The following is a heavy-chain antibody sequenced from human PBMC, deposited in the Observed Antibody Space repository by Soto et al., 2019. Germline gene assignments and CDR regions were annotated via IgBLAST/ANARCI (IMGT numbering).Heavy chain of an antibody. D-gene: IGHD2-15*01. CDR1: GFTFSSYG. V-gene: IGHV3-30*18. Sequence: GGSLRLSCAASGFTFSSYGMHWVRQAPGKGLEWVAVISYDGSNKYYADSVKGRFTISRDNSKNTLYLQMNSLRAEDTAVYYCAKLAVVAVYFDYWGQGTLVTVSS. CDR2: ISYDGSNK. J-gene: IGHJ4*02. CDR3: AKLAVVAVYFDY.